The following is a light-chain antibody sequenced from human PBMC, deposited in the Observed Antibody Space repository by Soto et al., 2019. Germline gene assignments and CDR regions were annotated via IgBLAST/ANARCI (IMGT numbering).Light chain of an antibody. CDR3: QQYGSSPIT. V-gene: IGKV3-20*01. CDR1: QSVTSSY. CDR2: VAS. Sequence: EIVLTQSPGTLSLSPGERATLSCRASQSVTSSYLAWYQQKPGQAPRLLIYVASSRATGIPDRFSGSGSGTDFTLTISRLEPEDFALYYCQQYGSSPITFGQGTRLEI. J-gene: IGKJ5*01.